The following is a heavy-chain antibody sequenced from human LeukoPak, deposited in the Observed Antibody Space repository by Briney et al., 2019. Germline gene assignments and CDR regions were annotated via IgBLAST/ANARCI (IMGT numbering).Heavy chain of an antibody. D-gene: IGHD6-19*01. Sequence: SETLSLTCTVSGGSISSYYCSWIRQPAGKGLEWIGRIYTSGSTNYNPSLKSRVTMSVDTSKNQFSLKLSSVTAADTAVYYCAGGQWLANFQHWGQGTLVTVSS. V-gene: IGHV4-4*07. CDR1: GGSISSYY. J-gene: IGHJ1*01. CDR2: IYTSGST. CDR3: AGGQWLANFQH.